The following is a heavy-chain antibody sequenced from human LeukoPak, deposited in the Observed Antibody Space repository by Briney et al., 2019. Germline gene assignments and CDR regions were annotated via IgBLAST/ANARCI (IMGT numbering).Heavy chain of an antibody. D-gene: IGHD5-12*01. Sequence: PGGSLRLSCAASGFAFSNAWKSWVRQAPGKGLEWVGRIKSKTDGGTTDYAAPVKGRFTISRDDSKNTLYLQMNSLKTEDTAVYYCTTGGYGGQFDYWGQGTLVTVSS. J-gene: IGHJ4*02. CDR1: GFAFSNAW. CDR2: IKSKTDGGTT. CDR3: TTGGYGGQFDY. V-gene: IGHV3-15*01.